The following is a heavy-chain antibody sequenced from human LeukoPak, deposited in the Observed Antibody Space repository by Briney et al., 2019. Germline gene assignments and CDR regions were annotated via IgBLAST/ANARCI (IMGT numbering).Heavy chain of an antibody. CDR1: GFTFSSYS. V-gene: IGHV3-48*01. Sequence: GGSLRLSCAASGFTFSSYSMSWVRQAPGKELEWVSYIISSSSTIYHADSVKGRFTISRDNAKNSLYLQMNSLRAEDTAVYYCATRDGSPGYWGQGTLVSVSS. CDR2: IISSSSTI. CDR3: ATRDGSPGY. J-gene: IGHJ4*02. D-gene: IGHD5-24*01.